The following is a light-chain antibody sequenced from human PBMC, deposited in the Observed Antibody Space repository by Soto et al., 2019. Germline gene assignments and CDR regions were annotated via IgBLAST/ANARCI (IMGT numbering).Light chain of an antibody. J-gene: IGKJ1*01. Sequence: DIQMTQSPSTLSASVGDRVTITCRASQSISSWLAWYQQKPGKAPKLLIYKASSLESGVPSRFSGSGSGTXXXXTISSLQPDDFATYYCQQYNSYSLTFGQGTKVEIK. CDR1: QSISSW. V-gene: IGKV1-5*03. CDR2: KAS. CDR3: QQYNSYSLT.